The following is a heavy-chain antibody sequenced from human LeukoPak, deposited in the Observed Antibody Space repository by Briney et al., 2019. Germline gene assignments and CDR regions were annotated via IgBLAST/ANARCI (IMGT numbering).Heavy chain of an antibody. V-gene: IGHV1-24*01. Sequence: ASVKVSCNVSGYTLTELSMHWVRQAPGKGLEWMGGFDPEDGETIYAQKFQGRVTMTEDTSTDTAYMELSSLRSEDTAVYYCATTLWFGELLSRDYYYGMDVWGQGTTVTVSS. CDR2: FDPEDGET. J-gene: IGHJ6*02. D-gene: IGHD3-10*01. CDR1: GYTLTELS. CDR3: ATTLWFGELLSRDYYYGMDV.